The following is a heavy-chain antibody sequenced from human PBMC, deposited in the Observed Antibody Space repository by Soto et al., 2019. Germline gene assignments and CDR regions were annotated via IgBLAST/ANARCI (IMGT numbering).Heavy chain of an antibody. CDR2: MTPRGDGA. D-gene: IGHD1-26*01. V-gene: IGHV3-23*01. CDR3: ATGGTAYTHSDY. J-gene: IGHJ4*02. CDR1: GFNFNNYA. Sequence: GGSLRLSCAASGFNFNNYAMSWVRRVTGKGLEWVSSMTPRGDGAWYADSVKGRLTISRDNSKETIYLQMNSLAVADTAVYYCATGGTAYTHSDYWGQGTLVTVSS.